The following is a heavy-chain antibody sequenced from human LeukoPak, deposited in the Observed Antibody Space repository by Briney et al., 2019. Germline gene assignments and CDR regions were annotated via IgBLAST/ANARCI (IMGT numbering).Heavy chain of an antibody. CDR2: ISGRGGST. Sequence: GGSLRLSCAASGFTFSSYAMSWVRQAPGKGLEWVSAISGRGGSTDYADSVKGRFTISRDNSKNTLHLQMNSMRAEDTAVYYCAKDQRDHDYVWGSYRAIDYWGQGTLVTVSS. CDR1: GFTFSSYA. D-gene: IGHD3-16*02. V-gene: IGHV3-23*01. J-gene: IGHJ4*02. CDR3: AKDQRDHDYVWGSYRAIDY.